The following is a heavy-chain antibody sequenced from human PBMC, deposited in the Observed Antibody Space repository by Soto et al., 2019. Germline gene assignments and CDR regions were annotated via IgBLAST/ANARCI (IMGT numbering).Heavy chain of an antibody. D-gene: IGHD3-22*01. Sequence: SETLSLTCAVSGGSISSGGYSWSWVRQPPGKGLEWIGYIYHSGNTYYNPSLKSRVTISVGRSKNQFSLKLSSVTAADTAVYYCARCCYYDSSGYYYPNWFDPWGQGTLVTVSS. CDR3: ARCCYYDSSGYYYPNWFDP. J-gene: IGHJ5*02. CDR2: IYHSGNT. CDR1: GGSISSGGYS. V-gene: IGHV4-30-2*01.